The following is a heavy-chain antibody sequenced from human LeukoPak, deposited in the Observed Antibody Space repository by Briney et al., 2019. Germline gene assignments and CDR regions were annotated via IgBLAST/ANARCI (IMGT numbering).Heavy chain of an antibody. Sequence: ASVKVSCKASGYTFTNYGISWVRQAPGQGLEWMGIIDPSGGSTSYAQKFQGRVTVTRDTSTSTVYMELSSLRSEDTAVYYCAREPGVNMYYFDYWGQGTLVTVSS. CDR3: AREPGVNMYYFDY. J-gene: IGHJ4*02. CDR1: GYTFTNYG. D-gene: IGHD1/OR15-1a*01. CDR2: IDPSGGST. V-gene: IGHV1-46*01.